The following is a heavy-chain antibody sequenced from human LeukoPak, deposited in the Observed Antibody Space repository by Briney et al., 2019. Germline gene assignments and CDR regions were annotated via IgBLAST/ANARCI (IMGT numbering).Heavy chain of an antibody. CDR3: ARWGSTSSVYMDV. V-gene: IGHV3-20*04. CDR2: INWNGGSS. J-gene: IGHJ6*03. Sequence: GGSLRLYCAASGFTFDDSGMSWVRQAPGQGLEWGSGINWNGGSSGYADSVKGRFTISRDNAKNSLYLQMNSLRAEDTALYYCARWGSTSSVYMDVWGKGTTVTVSS. CDR1: GFTFDDSG. D-gene: IGHD2-2*01.